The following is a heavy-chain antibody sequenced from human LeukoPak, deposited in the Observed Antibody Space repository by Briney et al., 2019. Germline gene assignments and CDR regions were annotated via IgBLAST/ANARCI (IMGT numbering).Heavy chain of an antibody. D-gene: IGHD2-21*02. CDR3: ARIYPPIVVVTATVDY. V-gene: IGHV3-23*01. CDR2: ISGSGGST. Sequence: GGSLRLSFAASGFTVSDNYMSWFRQAPGKGLEWVSAISGSGGSTHYADSVKGRFTISRDNSKNTLYLQMNSLRAEDTAVYYCARIYPPIVVVTATVDYCVQGTLVTVSS. J-gene: IGHJ4*02. CDR1: GFTVSDNY.